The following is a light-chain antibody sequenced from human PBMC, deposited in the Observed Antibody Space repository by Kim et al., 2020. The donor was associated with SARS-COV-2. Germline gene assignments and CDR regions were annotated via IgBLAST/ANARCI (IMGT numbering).Light chain of an antibody. J-gene: IGLJ3*02. CDR2: GKT. V-gene: IGLV3-19*01. CDR1: LLLCYY. Sequence: FGQTVRITCQGDLLLCYYASCYQQKPGQAPVLVIYGKTNRPSGIPDRFSGSSSGNTASLTLPGAQAEDAADYYCNSRDSSGNHWVFGGGTQLTVL. CDR3: NSRDSSGNHWV.